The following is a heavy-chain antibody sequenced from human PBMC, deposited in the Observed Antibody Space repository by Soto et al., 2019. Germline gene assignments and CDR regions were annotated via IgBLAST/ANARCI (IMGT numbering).Heavy chain of an antibody. Sequence: GWSLRLSFASSGFTFSSYDMHWVRQATGKGLEWVSAIGTAGDPYYPGSVKGRFTISRENAKNSLYLQMNSLRAGDTAVYYCARGSHCSSTSCYTERYYYYGMDVWGQGTTVTVSS. J-gene: IGHJ6*02. CDR1: GFTFSSYD. D-gene: IGHD2-2*02. V-gene: IGHV3-13*05. CDR2: IGTAGDP. CDR3: ARGSHCSSTSCYTERYYYYGMDV.